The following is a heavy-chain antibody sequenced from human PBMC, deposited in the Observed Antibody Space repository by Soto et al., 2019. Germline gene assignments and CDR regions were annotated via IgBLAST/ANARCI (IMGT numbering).Heavy chain of an antibody. CDR1: GGSISSYY. Sequence: QVQLQESGPGLVKPSETLSLTCTVSGGSISSYYWSWIRQPPGKGLEWVGYIYYSGSTTYNPSLKRRLXTXVXXSKNQFSLKLRSVTAADTAVYYCARLGRWLQALDSWGQGTLVTVSS. D-gene: IGHD5-12*01. CDR3: ARLGRWLQALDS. V-gene: IGHV4-59*08. CDR2: IYYSGST. J-gene: IGHJ4*02.